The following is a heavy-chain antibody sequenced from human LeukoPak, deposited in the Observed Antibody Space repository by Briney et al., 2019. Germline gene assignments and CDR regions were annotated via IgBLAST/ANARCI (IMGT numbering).Heavy chain of an antibody. CDR1: GFTVSSNY. J-gene: IGHJ6*03. CDR2: IYSGGST. CDR3: ARVTTSVTFYYYYYYMDV. Sequence: GGSLRLSCVASGFTVSSNYMSWVRQAPGKGLEWVSVIYSGGSTYYADSVKGRFTISRDTSKNTLYLQMNSLRAEDTAVYYCARVTTSVTFYYYYYYMDVWGKGTTVTVSS. D-gene: IGHD4-17*01. V-gene: IGHV3-53*01.